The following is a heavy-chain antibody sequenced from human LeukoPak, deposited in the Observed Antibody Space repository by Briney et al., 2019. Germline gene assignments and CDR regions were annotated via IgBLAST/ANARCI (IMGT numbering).Heavy chain of an antibody. CDR2: ISYDGSNK. D-gene: IGHD6-13*01. CDR1: GFTFSSYG. V-gene: IGHV3-30*18. CDR3: AKSAGPGDY. J-gene: IGHJ4*02. Sequence: GGSLRLSCAAFGFTFSSYGMHWVRQAPGKGLEWVAVISYDGSNKCYADSVKGRFTISRDNSKNTLYLQMNSLRAEDTAVYYRAKSAGPGDYWGQGTLVTVSS.